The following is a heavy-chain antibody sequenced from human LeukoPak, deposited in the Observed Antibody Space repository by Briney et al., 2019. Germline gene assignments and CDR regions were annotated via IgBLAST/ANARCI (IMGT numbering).Heavy chain of an antibody. V-gene: IGHV3-23*01. CDR2: VRGSDAGT. Sequence: GGSLRLSCAASGFTFGSYAMNGVGQAPGKGLEGVSPVRGSDAGTSYADSVKGRFTISRDNSKNTLYLQMNSLRAEDTAVYYCAKNRGGSYYSGSDYWGQGTLVTVSS. D-gene: IGHD1-26*01. CDR1: GFTFGSYA. CDR3: AKNRGGSYYSGSDY. J-gene: IGHJ4*02.